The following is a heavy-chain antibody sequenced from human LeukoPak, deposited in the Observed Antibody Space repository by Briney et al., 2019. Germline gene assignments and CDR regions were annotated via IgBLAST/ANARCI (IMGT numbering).Heavy chain of an antibody. J-gene: IGHJ4*02. CDR3: ASNYDFWSGYYTI. V-gene: IGHV3-23*01. Sequence: GGSLRLSCAASGFTVSSNYMSWVRQAPGKGLEWVSAISGSGGSTYYADSVKGRFTISRDNSKNTLYLQMNSLRAEDTAVYYCASNYDFWSGYYTIWGQGTLVTVSS. D-gene: IGHD3-3*01. CDR2: ISGSGGST. CDR1: GFTVSSNY.